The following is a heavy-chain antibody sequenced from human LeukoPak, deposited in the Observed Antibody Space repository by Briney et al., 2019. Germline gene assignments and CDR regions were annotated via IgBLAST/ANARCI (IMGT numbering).Heavy chain of an antibody. V-gene: IGHV3-74*01. J-gene: IGHJ4*02. D-gene: IGHD3-22*01. CDR3: VRGAYDCSGCYSADF. CDR1: GFTFRSYW. Sequence: SGGSLRLSSAASGFTFRSYWMHWVRQVPGKGLVWVSRVRSDGSGATYADFVEGRFTISRDNAKNTLYLRMNSLRAEDTAVYYCVRGAYDCSGCYSADFWGQGTLVTVSS. CDR2: VRSDGSGA.